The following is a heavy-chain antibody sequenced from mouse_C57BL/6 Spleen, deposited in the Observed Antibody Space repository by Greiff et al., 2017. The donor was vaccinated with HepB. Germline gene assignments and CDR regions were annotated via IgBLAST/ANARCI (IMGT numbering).Heavy chain of an antibody. CDR1: GYTFTDYN. CDR2: INPNNGGT. D-gene: IGHD2-4*01. J-gene: IGHJ3*01. Sequence: EVKVVESGPELVKPGASVKMSCKASGYTFTDYNMHWVKQSHGKSLEWIGYINPNNGGTSYNQKFKGKATLTVNKSSSTAYMELRSLTSEDSAVYYCAIYYDYDVRAYWGKGTRVTVSA. V-gene: IGHV1-22*01. CDR3: AIYYDYDVRAY.